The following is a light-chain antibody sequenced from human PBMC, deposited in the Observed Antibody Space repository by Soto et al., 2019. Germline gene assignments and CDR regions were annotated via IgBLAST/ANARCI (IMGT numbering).Light chain of an antibody. CDR1: RSVSNTY. J-gene: IGKJ1*01. Sequence: EMVLTQSQGTLSLSPGGRATISCRARRSVSNTYVAWYQQKPGQTPRLLIFRASIKATGIPDRFSGSGSGTDFILTIRGLEPEDSGIYYCQQYGGSPQTFGQGTKLEIK. V-gene: IGKV3-20*01. CDR3: QQYGGSPQT. CDR2: RAS.